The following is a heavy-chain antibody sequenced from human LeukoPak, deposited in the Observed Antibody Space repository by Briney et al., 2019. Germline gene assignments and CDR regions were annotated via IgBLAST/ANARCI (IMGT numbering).Heavy chain of an antibody. J-gene: IGHJ3*02. CDR3: ARGHGGIVVVVRDAFDI. D-gene: IGHD2-15*01. V-gene: IGHV3-30-3*01. CDR2: MSYDGSNK. CDR1: GFTSGTFA. Sequence: PGGSLRLSCAASGFTSGTFAMHWVRQAPGKGLEWVAVMSYDGSNKYYADSVKGRFTISSDNSKNTLYLQMNSLRSEDTAVYYCARGHGGIVVVVRDAFDIWGQGTMVIVSS.